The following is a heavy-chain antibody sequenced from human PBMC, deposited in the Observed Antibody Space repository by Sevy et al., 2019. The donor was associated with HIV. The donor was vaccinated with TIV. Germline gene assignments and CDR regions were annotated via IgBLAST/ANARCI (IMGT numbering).Heavy chain of an antibody. D-gene: IGHD3-16*01. CDR3: AKGRRFPFAYFDY. CDR2: ISGSGGST. CDR1: GFTFSSYA. Sequence: GGSLRLSCAASGFTFSSYAMSWVRQAPGKGLEWVSAISGSGGSTYYPDSVKGRFTIPRDNSKNTLYLQMNSLGAEDTAVYYCAKGRRFPFAYFDYWGQGTLVTASS. V-gene: IGHV3-23*01. J-gene: IGHJ4*02.